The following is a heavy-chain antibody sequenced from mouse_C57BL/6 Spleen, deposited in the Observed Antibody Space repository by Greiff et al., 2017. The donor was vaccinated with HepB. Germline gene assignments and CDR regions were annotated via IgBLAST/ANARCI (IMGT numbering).Heavy chain of an antibody. V-gene: IGHV1-39*01. Sequence: EVKVEESGPELVKPGASVKISCKASGYSFTDYNMNWVKQSNGKSLEWIGVINPNYGTTSYNQKFKGKATLTVDQSSSTAYMQLNSRTSEDSAVYYCARFGYDGFDYWGQGTTLTVSS. CDR1: GYSFTDYN. D-gene: IGHD2-2*01. CDR2: INPNYGTT. CDR3: ARFGYDGFDY. J-gene: IGHJ2*01.